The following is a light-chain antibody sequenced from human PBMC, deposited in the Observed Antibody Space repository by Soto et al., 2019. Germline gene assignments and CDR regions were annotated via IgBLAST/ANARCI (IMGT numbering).Light chain of an antibody. Sequence: DIVMTQSPDSLAVSLGERATINCKSSQSVLYSSNNKNYLAWYQQRPGQPPKLLIYWASTRESGVPDRFGGSGSGTYFTLTIASLQAEDVAVYYCQQYESTPPTFGQGTKLEI. CDR1: QSVLYSSNNKNY. CDR3: QQYESTPPT. J-gene: IGKJ2*01. CDR2: WAS. V-gene: IGKV4-1*01.